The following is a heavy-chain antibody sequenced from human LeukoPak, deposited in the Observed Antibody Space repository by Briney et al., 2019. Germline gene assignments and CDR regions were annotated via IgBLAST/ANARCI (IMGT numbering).Heavy chain of an antibody. CDR3: AKGVTTGYYYYGMDV. D-gene: IGHD1-1*01. V-gene: IGHV3-23*01. CDR1: VFTFSRYA. CDR2: ISGSGGST. J-gene: IGHJ6*02. Sequence: PGGSLRLSCAVSVFTFSRYAMSWVRDAPGKGLEYVSAISGSGGSTYYADSVKGRFTISRDNSKNTLYLQMNSLRAEDTAVYYCAKGVTTGYYYYGMDVWGQGTTVTVSS.